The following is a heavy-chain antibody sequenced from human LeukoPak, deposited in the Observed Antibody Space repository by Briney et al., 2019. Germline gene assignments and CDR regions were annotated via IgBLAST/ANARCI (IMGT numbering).Heavy chain of an antibody. V-gene: IGHV3-7*01. CDR1: GFTFSSYA. CDR3: ARVKAVGMDYFDY. D-gene: IGHD6-19*01. J-gene: IGHJ4*02. Sequence: GGSLRLSCAASGFTFSSYAMSWVRQAPGKGLEWVANIKQDGSEKYYVDSVKGRFTISRDNAKNSLYLQMNSLRAEDTAVYYCARVKAVGMDYFDYWGQGTLVTVSS. CDR2: IKQDGSEK.